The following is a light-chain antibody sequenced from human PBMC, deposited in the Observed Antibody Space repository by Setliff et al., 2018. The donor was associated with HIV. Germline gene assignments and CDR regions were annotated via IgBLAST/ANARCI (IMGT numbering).Light chain of an antibody. CDR1: SSDVGGYNY. Sequence: QSVLTQPAFVSGSPGQSITISCTGTSSDVGGYNYVSWYQQHPGKAPKLMIYEVSYRPSGVSNRFSGSKSGNTASLTISGLQAEDEADYYCNSYTSSRTYVFGTGTKVTVL. V-gene: IGLV2-14*01. J-gene: IGLJ1*01. CDR2: EVS. CDR3: NSYTSSRTYV.